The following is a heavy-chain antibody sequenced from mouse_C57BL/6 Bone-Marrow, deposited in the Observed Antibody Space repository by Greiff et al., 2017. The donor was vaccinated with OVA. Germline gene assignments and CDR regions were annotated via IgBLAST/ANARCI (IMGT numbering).Heavy chain of an antibody. CDR3: ARITTVVATGGYFDY. D-gene: IGHD1-1*01. V-gene: IGHV1-50*01. CDR1: GYTFTSYW. CDR2: IDPSDSYT. J-gene: IGHJ2*01. Sequence: QVQLQQPGAELVKPGASVKLSCKASGYTFTSYWMQWVKQRPGQGLEWIGEIDPSDSYTNSNQKFKGKATLTVDTSSSTAYMQLSSLTSEDSAVYYCARITTVVATGGYFDYWGQGTTLTVSS.